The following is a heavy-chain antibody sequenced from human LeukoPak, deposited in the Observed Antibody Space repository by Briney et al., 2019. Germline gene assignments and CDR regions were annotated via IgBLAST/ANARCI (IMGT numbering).Heavy chain of an antibody. Sequence: SETLSLTCAVYGVSFSGYYWSWIRQPPGKGLEWIGEINHSGSTNYNPSLKSRVTISVDTSKNQFSLKLSSVTAADTAVYYCARVGATFNWFDPWGQGTLVTVSS. J-gene: IGHJ5*02. CDR2: INHSGST. D-gene: IGHD1-26*01. CDR1: GVSFSGYY. V-gene: IGHV4-34*01. CDR3: ARVGATFNWFDP.